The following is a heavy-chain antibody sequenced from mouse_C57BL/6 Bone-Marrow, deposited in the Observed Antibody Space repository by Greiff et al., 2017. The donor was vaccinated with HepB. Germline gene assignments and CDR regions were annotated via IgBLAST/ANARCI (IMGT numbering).Heavy chain of an antibody. J-gene: IGHJ3*01. V-gene: IGHV1-61*01. CDR3: ARRTETPFAY. Sequence: QVQLQQPGAELVRPGSSVKLSCKASGYTFTSYWMDWVKQRPGQGLEWIGNIYPSDSETHYNQKFKDKATLTVDKSSSTAYMQLSSLTSEDSAVYYCARRTETPFAYRVQGTLVTVSA. CDR2: IYPSDSET. CDR1: GYTFTSYW.